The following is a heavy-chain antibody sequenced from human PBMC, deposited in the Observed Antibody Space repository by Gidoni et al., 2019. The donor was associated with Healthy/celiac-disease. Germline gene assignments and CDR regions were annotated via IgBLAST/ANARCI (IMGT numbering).Heavy chain of an antibody. D-gene: IGHD3-10*01. V-gene: IGHV3-23*01. J-gene: IGHJ5*02. CDR3: AKDSFRGYYGPGRFDP. CDR2: ISGSGGST. CDR1: GFTFSSYA. Sequence: EVQLLESGGGLVQPGGSLRLSCAASGFTFSSYAMSWVRQAPGKGLEWVSAISGSGGSTYYADSVKGRFTISRDNSKNTLYLQMNSLRAEDTAVYYCAKDSFRGYYGPGRFDPWGQGTLVTVSS.